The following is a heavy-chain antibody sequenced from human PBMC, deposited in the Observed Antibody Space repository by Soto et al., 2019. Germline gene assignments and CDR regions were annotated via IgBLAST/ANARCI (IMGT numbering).Heavy chain of an antibody. CDR3: PKSRRSVLMVYGFGGMDV. V-gene: IGHV3-23*01. D-gene: IGHD2-8*01. J-gene: IGHJ6*02. CDR1: GFSVSNYA. CDR2: ISGSGDGT. Sequence: GGSLRLSCAASGFSVSNYAMSWGRQAPGQGLEWVSSISGSGDGTYYGDSVKGRFTLSRDTSQKTLYLQMNNLRGEDTAVYFCPKSRRSVLMVYGFGGMDVWGRGTTATV.